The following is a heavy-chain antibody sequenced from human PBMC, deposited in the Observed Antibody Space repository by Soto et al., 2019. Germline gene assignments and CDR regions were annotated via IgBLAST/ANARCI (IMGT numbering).Heavy chain of an antibody. CDR2: MNPNSGNT. CDR1: GYTFTRYD. CDR3: ARESVDTAMVTYYYYYGMDV. J-gene: IGHJ6*02. Sequence: ASVKVSCKASGYTFTRYDINWVRQATGQGLEWMGWMNPNSGNTGYAQKFQGRVTITADESTSTAYMELSSLRSEDTAVYYCARESVDTAMVTYYYYYGMDVWGQGTTVTVSS. V-gene: IGHV1-8*03. D-gene: IGHD5-18*01.